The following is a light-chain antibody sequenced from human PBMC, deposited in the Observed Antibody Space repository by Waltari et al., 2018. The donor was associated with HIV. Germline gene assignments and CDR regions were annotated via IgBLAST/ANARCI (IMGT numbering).Light chain of an antibody. CDR3: AAWDDSLNLHVI. CDR1: SSNIGRNT. V-gene: IGLV1-44*01. Sequence: QSVLTQPPSASGTPGQRVTISCSGSSSNIGRNTVNWYQQLPGTAPKLLIYSNKRRPSGFPDRLSGSKSGTAASLAMSGLQSEDEADYYWAAWDDSLNLHVIFGGGTKLTVL. CDR2: SNK. J-gene: IGLJ2*01.